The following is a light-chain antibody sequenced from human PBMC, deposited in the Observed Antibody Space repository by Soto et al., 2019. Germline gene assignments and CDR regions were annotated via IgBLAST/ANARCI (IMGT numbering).Light chain of an antibody. CDR3: TSYTSTSPVV. CDR1: SSDVGGYNY. V-gene: IGLV2-14*01. Sequence: QSALTQPASVSGSPGQSITISCTRTSSDVGGYNYVSWYQQHPGKAPKVIIYDVSNRPSGVSNRFSASKSGNTASLTISGLQAEDEAAYYCTSYTSTSPVVFGGGTKLTVL. J-gene: IGLJ2*01. CDR2: DVS.